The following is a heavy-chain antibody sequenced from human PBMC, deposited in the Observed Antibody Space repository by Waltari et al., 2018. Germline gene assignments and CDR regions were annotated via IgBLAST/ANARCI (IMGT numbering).Heavy chain of an antibody. CDR3: AKVEWGGYSGYVGDC. Sequence: EVQLLESGGALVQPGGSVRLSCAASGFTFSSSAISWVRQAPGKGRGLVSALDNNRASAKCYADALRGRFTISRDNSKNKLYLQMNSLRIEDTAVYYCAKVEWGGYSGYVGDCWGQGTLVTVSS. CDR1: GFTFSSSA. CDR2: LDNNRASAK. J-gene: IGHJ4*02. V-gene: IGHV3-23*01. D-gene: IGHD5-12*01.